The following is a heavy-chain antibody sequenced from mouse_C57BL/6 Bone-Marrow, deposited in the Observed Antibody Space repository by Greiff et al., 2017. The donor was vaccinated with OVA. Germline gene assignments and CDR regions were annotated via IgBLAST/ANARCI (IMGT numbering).Heavy chain of an antibody. CDR2: ISNGGGST. CDR1: GFTFSDYY. CDR3: ARRGYDYEGYFDY. D-gene: IGHD2-4*01. J-gene: IGHJ2*01. V-gene: IGHV5-12*01. Sequence: EVKLMESGGGLVQPGGSLKLSCAASGFTFSDYYMYWVRQTPEKRLEWVAYISNGGGSTYYPDTVKGRFTISRDNAKNTLYLQMSRLKSEDTAMYYCARRGYDYEGYFDYWGQGTTLTVSS.